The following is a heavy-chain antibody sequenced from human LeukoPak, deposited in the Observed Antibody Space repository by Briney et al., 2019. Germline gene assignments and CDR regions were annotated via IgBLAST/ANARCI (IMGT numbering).Heavy chain of an antibody. V-gene: IGHV3-43*02. CDR2: ISGDGGST. Sequence: PGGSLRLSCAASGFTFDDYAMHWVRQAPGKGLEWVSLISGDGGSTYYADSVEGRFTISRDNSKNSLYLQMNSLRTEDTALYYCARERSAHYYYYYMDVWGKGTTVTVSS. J-gene: IGHJ6*03. D-gene: IGHD3-10*01. CDR3: ARERSAHYYYYYMDV. CDR1: GFTFDDYA.